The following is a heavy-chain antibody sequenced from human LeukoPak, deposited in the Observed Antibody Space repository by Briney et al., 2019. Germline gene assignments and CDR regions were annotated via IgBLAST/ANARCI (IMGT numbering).Heavy chain of an antibody. CDR2: IIPIFGTA. CDR1: GGTFSSYA. CDR3: ARDFKRTAGLFDP. V-gene: IGHV1-69*13. D-gene: IGHD1-14*01. J-gene: IGHJ5*02. Sequence: ASVKVSCKASGGTFSSYAISWVRQAPGQGLEWMGGIIPIFGTANYAQKFQGRVTITADESTSTAYMELSSLRSEDTAVYYCARDFKRTAGLFDPWGQGTLVTVSS.